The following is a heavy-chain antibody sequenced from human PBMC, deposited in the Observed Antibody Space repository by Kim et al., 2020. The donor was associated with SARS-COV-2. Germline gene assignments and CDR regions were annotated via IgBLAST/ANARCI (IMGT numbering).Heavy chain of an antibody. V-gene: IGHV4-59*13. CDR3: ARGGREGDDFDY. D-gene: IGHD3-16*01. CDR1: GGSISSYY. Sequence: SETLSLTCTVSGGSISSYYWSWIRQPPGKGLEWIGYIYYSGSTNYNPSLKSRVTISVDTSKNQFSLKLSSVTAADTAVYYCARGGREGDDFDYWGQGTLVTVSS. J-gene: IGHJ4*02. CDR2: IYYSGST.